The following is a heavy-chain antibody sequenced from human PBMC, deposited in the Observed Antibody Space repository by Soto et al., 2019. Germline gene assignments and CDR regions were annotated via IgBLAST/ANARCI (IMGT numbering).Heavy chain of an antibody. D-gene: IGHD3-9*01. Sequence: QVQLVQSGAEVKKPGSSVKVSCKASGGTFSSYTISWVRQAPGQGLEWMGRIIPILGIANYAQKFQGRVTITADKPTSTAYMELSSMRSEDTAVYYCAREVDWPYGWFDPWGQGTLVTVSS. V-gene: IGHV1-69*08. CDR2: IIPILGIA. CDR3: AREVDWPYGWFDP. J-gene: IGHJ5*02. CDR1: GGTFSSYT.